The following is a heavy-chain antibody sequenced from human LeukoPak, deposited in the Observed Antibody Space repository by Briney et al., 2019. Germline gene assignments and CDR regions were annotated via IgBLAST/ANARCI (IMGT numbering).Heavy chain of an antibody. CDR3: ASEDYYDSSGYLRGDP. CDR2: IYYSGST. J-gene: IGHJ5*02. D-gene: IGHD3-22*01. Sequence: ASETLSLTCTVSGGSISSSSYYWGWIRQPPGKGLEWIGSIYYSGSTHYNPSLKSRVTISVDTSKNQFSLKLSSVTAADTAVYYCASEDYYDSSGYLRGDPWGQGTLVTVSS. CDR1: GGSISSSSYY. V-gene: IGHV4-39*07.